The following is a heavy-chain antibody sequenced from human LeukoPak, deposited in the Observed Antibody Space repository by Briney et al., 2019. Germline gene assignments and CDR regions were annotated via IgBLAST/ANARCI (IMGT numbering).Heavy chain of an antibody. J-gene: IGHJ5*02. CDR3: ARIFRGYSGGGWYKSWFDP. CDR1: GGSISSYY. CDR2: IYYSGST. D-gene: IGHD2-15*01. V-gene: IGHV4-59*12. Sequence: SETLSLTCTVSGGSISSYYWSWIRQPPGKGLEWIGYIYYSGSTNYNPSLKSRVTISVDTSKNQFSLKLTSVTAADMAVYFCARIFRGYSGGGWYKSWFDPWGQGTLVTVSS.